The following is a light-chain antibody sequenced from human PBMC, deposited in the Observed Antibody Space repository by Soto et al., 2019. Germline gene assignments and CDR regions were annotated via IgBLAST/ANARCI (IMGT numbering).Light chain of an antibody. CDR1: QGVSSW. Sequence: DIQMPQSPSSVSETIGDRVTITCRASQGVSSWLAWYQQKPGKAPNLLIYATSNLQSGVPSRFSGSGSGTDFTLTISSLHPEDFATYYCQQTHTFPLTFGPGSKVHIK. J-gene: IGKJ3*01. CDR3: QQTHTFPLT. V-gene: IGKV1-12*01. CDR2: ATS.